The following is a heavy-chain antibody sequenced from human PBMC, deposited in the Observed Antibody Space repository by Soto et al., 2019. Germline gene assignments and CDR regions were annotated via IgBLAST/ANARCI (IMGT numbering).Heavy chain of an antibody. CDR3: AREPLTGTTYTQYGMDV. V-gene: IGHV1-2*01. J-gene: IGHJ6*02. Sequence: ASVKVSCKASGYTFTGYYMHWVRQAPGQGLEWMGWINPNSGGTNYSQKFQGRVTITRDTSASTAYMELSSLRSEDTVVYYCAREPLTGTTYTQYGMDVWGQGTTVTVSS. D-gene: IGHD1-7*01. CDR1: GYTFTGYY. CDR2: INPNSGGT.